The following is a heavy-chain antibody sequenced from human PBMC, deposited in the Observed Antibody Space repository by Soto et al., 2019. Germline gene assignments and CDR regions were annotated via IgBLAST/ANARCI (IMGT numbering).Heavy chain of an antibody. CDR3: TRDESIQANYDFWSGYYNTFDY. CDR2: IRSKAYGGTT. D-gene: IGHD3-3*01. J-gene: IGHJ4*02. CDR1: GFTFGDYA. Sequence: EVQLVESGGGLVQPGRSLRLSCTASGFTFGDYAMSWVRQAPGKGLEWVGFIRSKAYGGTTEYAASVKGRFTISRDDSKSIAYLQMNSLKTEDTAVYYCTRDESIQANYDFWSGYYNTFDYWGQGTLVTVSS. V-gene: IGHV3-49*04.